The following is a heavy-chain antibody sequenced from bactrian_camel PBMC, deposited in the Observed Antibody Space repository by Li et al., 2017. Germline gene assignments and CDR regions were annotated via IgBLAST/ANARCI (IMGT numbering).Heavy chain of an antibody. CDR1: GFIFASAD. Sequence: VQLVESGGGLVQPGQSLRLSCLTSGFIFASADMHWLRRPPGKGVEWVAGINGADGSEYYDDSVKGRFAISRDNDKNTLHLQVNSLKTEDTAMYYCAQGHPHGITYCTPSRTHCFRIGKKGQGTQVTVS. D-gene: IGHD3*01. CDR2: INGADGSE. J-gene: IGHJ4*01. V-gene: IGHV3S40*01.